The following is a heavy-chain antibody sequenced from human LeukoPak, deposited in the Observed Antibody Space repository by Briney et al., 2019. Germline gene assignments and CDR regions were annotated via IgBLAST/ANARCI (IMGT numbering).Heavy chain of an antibody. V-gene: IGHV3-53*01. Sequence: PGGSLRLSCAVSGFIVSSNYMTWVRQAPGKGLEWVSSLYSGGNTYYAESVRGRFTVSRDKTKNTLYLQMNSLRAEDTAVYYCARGSSSGYLRVKLDSWGQGTLVTVSS. D-gene: IGHD6-19*01. CDR1: GFIVSSNY. CDR3: ARGSSSGYLRVKLDS. J-gene: IGHJ4*02. CDR2: LYSGGNT.